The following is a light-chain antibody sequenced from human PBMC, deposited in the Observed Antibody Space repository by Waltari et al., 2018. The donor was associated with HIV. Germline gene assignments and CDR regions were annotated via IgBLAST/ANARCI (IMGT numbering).Light chain of an antibody. CDR3: QERSNWPPLT. Sequence: EIVLTQSPATLSLSPGERASQSVGYYLAWYQQKPGQAPRLLIYDTSIRATGIPARFSGSGSGTDFTLTISSLESEDFAVYYCQERSNWPPLTFGGGTKVEIK. J-gene: IGKJ4*01. CDR1: QSVGYY. CDR2: DTS. V-gene: IGKV3-11*01.